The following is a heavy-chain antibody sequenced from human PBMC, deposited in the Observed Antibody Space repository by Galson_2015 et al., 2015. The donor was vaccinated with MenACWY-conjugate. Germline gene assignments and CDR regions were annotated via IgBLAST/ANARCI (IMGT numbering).Heavy chain of an antibody. CDR1: GFTFNKFY. CDR3: AKDLHWYGMDV. CDR2: LSGPGDAT. Sequence: SLRLSCAASGFTFNKFYMAWVRQAPGKGPEWVSALSGPGDATFYADSVRGRFTISRDNSQNTLYLHMSSLRVDDTAVYFCAKDLHWYGMDVWGQGTLVTVSS. D-gene: IGHD3/OR15-3a*01. J-gene: IGHJ6*02. V-gene: IGHV3-23*01.